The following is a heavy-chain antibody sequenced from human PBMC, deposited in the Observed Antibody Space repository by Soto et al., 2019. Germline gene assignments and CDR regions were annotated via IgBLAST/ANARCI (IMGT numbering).Heavy chain of an antibody. V-gene: IGHV3-23*01. Sequence: GGSLRLSCAASGFTFSSCAMSWVRQAPGKGLEWVSAISGSGGSTYYADSVKGRFTISRDNSKNTLYLQMNSLRAEDTAVYYCAKHEKYYDYIWGSYRIDPRFDYWGQGTLVTVSS. D-gene: IGHD3-16*02. CDR1: GFTFSSCA. CDR2: ISGSGGST. CDR3: AKHEKYYDYIWGSYRIDPRFDY. J-gene: IGHJ4*02.